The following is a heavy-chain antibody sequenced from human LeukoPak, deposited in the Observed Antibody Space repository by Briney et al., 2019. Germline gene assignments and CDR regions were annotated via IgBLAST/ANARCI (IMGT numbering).Heavy chain of an antibody. CDR1: GYTFTSYD. CDR3: ARPYSSSWYWFDP. D-gene: IGHD6-13*01. V-gene: IGHV1-8*01. CDR2: MNPNSGNT. Sequence: ASVKVSCKASGYTFTSYDINWVRQATGQGLEWMGWMNPNSGNTGYAQKFQGIVTMTRNTSISTAYMELSSLRSEDTAVYYCARPYSSSWYWFDPWGQGTLVTVSS. J-gene: IGHJ5*02.